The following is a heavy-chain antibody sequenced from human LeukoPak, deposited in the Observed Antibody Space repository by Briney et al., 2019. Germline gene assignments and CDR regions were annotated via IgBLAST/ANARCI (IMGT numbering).Heavy chain of an antibody. CDR1: GGSFSDHY. CDR3: ARGITMVRGVIITPYYFDY. J-gene: IGHJ4*02. Sequence: SETLSLTCAVYGGSFSDHYWSWIRQPPGKGLEWIGEINHSGSTNYNPCLKSRVTISVDTSKNQYYLKLSSVTAADTAIYYCARGITMVRGVIITPYYFDYWGQGTLVTASS. D-gene: IGHD3-10*01. V-gene: IGHV4-34*01. CDR2: INHSGST.